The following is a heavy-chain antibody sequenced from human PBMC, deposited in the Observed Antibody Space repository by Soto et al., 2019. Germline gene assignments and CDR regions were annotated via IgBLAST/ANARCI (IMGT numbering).Heavy chain of an antibody. D-gene: IGHD3-22*01. Sequence: GGSLRLSCTASGFTFSNYWMTWVRQVPGKGLEWVANIKQDGSEQTYAPSVKGRFTISRDNAKNSLYLQMNSLRAEDTAVYYCARVRYYDSSGYYLIFDYWGQGTLVTVSS. V-gene: IGHV3-7*01. CDR3: ARVRYYDSSGYYLIFDY. CDR2: IKQDGSEQ. CDR1: GFTFSNYW. J-gene: IGHJ4*02.